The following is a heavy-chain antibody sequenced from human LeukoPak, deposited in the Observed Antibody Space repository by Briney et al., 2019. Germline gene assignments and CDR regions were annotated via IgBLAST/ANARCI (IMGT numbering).Heavy chain of an antibody. D-gene: IGHD6-25*01. Sequence: GGSLRLSCAASGFTVSTSYMNWVRQAPGKGLEWVSVIYGGGSTYYADSVRGRFTISRDNSKNTLYLQMSSLRAEDTAVYFCARGYSSGWPDFWGQGTLVTVSS. J-gene: IGHJ4*02. CDR1: GFTVSTSY. CDR3: ARGYSSGWPDF. CDR2: IYGGGST. V-gene: IGHV3-53*01.